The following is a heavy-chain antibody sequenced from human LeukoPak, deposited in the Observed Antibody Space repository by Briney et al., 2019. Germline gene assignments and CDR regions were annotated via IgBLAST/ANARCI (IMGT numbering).Heavy chain of an antibody. D-gene: IGHD3-3*01. CDR1: GFTFSGSA. CDR3: TSTEWLLGNY. CDR2: IRSKANSYAT. J-gene: IGHJ4*02. Sequence: GGSLRLSCAASGFTFSGSAMHWVRQASGKGLEWVGRIRSKANSYATAYAASVKGRFTVSRDDSKNTAYLQMNSLKTEDTAVYYCTSTEWLLGNYWGQGTLVTVSS. V-gene: IGHV3-73*01.